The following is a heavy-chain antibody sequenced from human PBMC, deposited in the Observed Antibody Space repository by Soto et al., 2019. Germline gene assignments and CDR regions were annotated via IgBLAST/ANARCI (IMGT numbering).Heavy chain of an antibody. CDR2: ISYNGNNQ. CDR3: AKDRGHLAVAAITGGGDFDK. D-gene: IGHD6-19*01. CDR1: GFTLSSYG. Sequence: QIQLVESGGGVVQPGASQRHSCAASGFTLSSYGMHWVRQAPGKGLEWVAVISYNGNNQYYADSVRGRFTISRDNSKSTLYLQMNSLRAEDTAVYYCAKDRGHLAVAAITGGGDFDKWGQGTMVTVSS. J-gene: IGHJ3*02. V-gene: IGHV3-30*18.